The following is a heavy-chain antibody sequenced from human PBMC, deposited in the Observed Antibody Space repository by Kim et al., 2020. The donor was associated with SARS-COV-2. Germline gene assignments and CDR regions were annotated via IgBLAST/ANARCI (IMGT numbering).Heavy chain of an antibody. CDR3: ARAQEGAAAGKIYYYYYYGMDV. V-gene: IGHV3-33*01. D-gene: IGHD6-13*01. J-gene: IGHJ6*02. CDR1: GFTFSSYG. Sequence: GGSLRLSCAASGFTFSSYGMHWVRQAPGKGLEWVAGIWYDGSNKYYADSVKGRFTISRDNSKNTLYLQMNSLRAEDTAVYYCARAQEGAAAGKIYYYYYYGMDVWGQGTTVTVSS. CDR2: IWYDGSNK.